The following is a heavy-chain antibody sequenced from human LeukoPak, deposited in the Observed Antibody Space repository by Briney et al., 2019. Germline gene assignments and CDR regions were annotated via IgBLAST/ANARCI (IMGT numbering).Heavy chain of an antibody. CDR1: GGSISSYY. Sequence: SETLSLTCTVSGGSISSYYWSWIRQPPAKVLEWIGYIYTSGSTNYNPSLESRVTISVDSSKNQFSLKLSSVTAPDTAVYYCARHGIVVVPAALDVWGKGTTVTVSS. J-gene: IGHJ6*04. CDR2: IYTSGST. V-gene: IGHV4-4*09. D-gene: IGHD2-2*01. CDR3: ARHGIVVVPAALDV.